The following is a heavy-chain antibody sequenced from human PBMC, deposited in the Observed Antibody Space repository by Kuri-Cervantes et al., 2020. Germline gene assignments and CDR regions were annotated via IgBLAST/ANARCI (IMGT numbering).Heavy chain of an antibody. CDR1: GFTFSSYS. J-gene: IGHJ3*02. Sequence: GGSLRPSWAASGFTFSSYSMNWVRQAPGKGLEWVAVIRYDGSNKYYADSVKGRFTISRDNSKNTLYLQMSILRAEDTAVYYCARERKGLGEALDIWGQGTMVTVSS. CDR2: IRYDGSNK. CDR3: ARERKGLGEALDI. D-gene: IGHD3-16*01. V-gene: IGHV3-30*03.